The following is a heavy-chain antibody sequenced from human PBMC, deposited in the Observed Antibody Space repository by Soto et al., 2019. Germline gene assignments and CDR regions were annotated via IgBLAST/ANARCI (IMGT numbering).Heavy chain of an antibody. V-gene: IGHV4-39*01. J-gene: IGHJ4*02. CDR2: IYYSGST. Sequence: SETLSLTCTVSGGSISSSSYYWGWIRQPPGKGLEWFGSIYYSGSTYYNPSLKSRVTISVDTSKNQFSLKLSSVTAADTAVYYCATITMVRGVIGDWGQGTLVTVSS. D-gene: IGHD3-10*01. CDR3: ATITMVRGVIGD. CDR1: GGSISSSSYY.